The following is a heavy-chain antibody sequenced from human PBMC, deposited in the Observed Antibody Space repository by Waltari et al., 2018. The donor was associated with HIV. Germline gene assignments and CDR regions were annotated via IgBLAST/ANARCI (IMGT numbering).Heavy chain of an antibody. Sequence: EVQLVETGGGLIQPGGSLRLSCAASGFTVSTSYMSWVRQAPGKGLEWGSFIYSGGNTYYADSVKGRFTISRDNSKNTLYLQMNSLRAEDTAVYYCARDRNYGPRYFQQWGQGTLVTVSS. CDR2: IYSGGNT. CDR3: ARDRNYGPRYFQQ. V-gene: IGHV3-53*02. J-gene: IGHJ1*01. D-gene: IGHD3-10*01. CDR1: GFTVSTSY.